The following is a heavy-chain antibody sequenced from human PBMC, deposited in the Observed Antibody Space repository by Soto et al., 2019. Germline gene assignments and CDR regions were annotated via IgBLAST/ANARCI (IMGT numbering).Heavy chain of an antibody. V-gene: IGHV4-31*03. CDR1: GASISSGGFY. CDR3: ARVSAAGTRWFDS. J-gene: IGHJ5*01. Sequence: QVQLQESGPGLVQPSQTLSLTCTVSGASISSGGFYWSWIRQFPGKGLEWIGYIDYRGRTFYNPSLKSRATISRDTSKIQFSLNVNSVPAADTAVFYCARVSAAGTRWFDSWGQGTLVTVSS. CDR2: IDYRGRT. D-gene: IGHD6-13*01.